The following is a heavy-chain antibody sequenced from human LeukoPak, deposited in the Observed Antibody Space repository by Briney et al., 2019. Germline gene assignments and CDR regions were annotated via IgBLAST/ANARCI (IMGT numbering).Heavy chain of an antibody. D-gene: IGHD3-22*01. V-gene: IGHV4-39*07. CDR2: ISYSGTT. CDR3: ARNYYDTKKPWD. Sequence: SETLSLTCTVSGGSISNRNYYWGWIRQPPGKGLEWIGSISYSGTTNYNPSLESRVTMSVDTSKHQFSLKLSSVTAADTAVYFCARNYYDTKKPWDWGQGTLVTVSS. J-gene: IGHJ4*02. CDR1: GGSISNRNYY.